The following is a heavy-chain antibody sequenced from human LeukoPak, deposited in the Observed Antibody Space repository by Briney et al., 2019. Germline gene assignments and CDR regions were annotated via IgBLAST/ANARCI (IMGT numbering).Heavy chain of an antibody. CDR1: GGSISGSGHF. V-gene: IGHV4-39*01. CDR3: ARHLRAEYYFDY. Sequence: SETLSLTCSVSGGSISGSGHFWGWIRQPPGKGLEWIASIYYSGSSYYNPSLESRVTISVDTSKNQFSLKVRSVTAADTAVYYCARHLRAEYYFDYWGQGTLVTVSS. J-gene: IGHJ4*02. CDR2: IYYSGSS.